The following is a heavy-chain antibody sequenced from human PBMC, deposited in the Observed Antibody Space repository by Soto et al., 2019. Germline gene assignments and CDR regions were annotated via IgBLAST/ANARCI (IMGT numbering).Heavy chain of an antibody. CDR1: GGSISSGGYS. J-gene: IGHJ4*02. CDR3: ARDPGR. Sequence: SETLSLTCAVSGGSISSGGYSWSWIRQPPGKGLEWFGYIYHSGITYYNPSLKSRVTISVDRSKNQFSLKLSSVTAADTAVYYCARDPGRWGQGTLVTVSS. CDR2: IYHSGIT. V-gene: IGHV4-30-2*01.